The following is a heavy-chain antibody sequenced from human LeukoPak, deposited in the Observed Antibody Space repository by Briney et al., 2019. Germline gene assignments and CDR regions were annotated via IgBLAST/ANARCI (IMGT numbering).Heavy chain of an antibody. CDR2: IKHDGSEK. CDR3: ASGGFTYTY. D-gene: IGHD2-2*02. V-gene: IGHV3-7*03. Sequence: PGRSLRLSCAASGFTFSSYGMHWVRQAPGKGLEWVANIKHDGSEKYYVDSVKGRFTISRDNANNSLYLQMNSLGADDTAVYYCASGGFTYTYWGQGTLVIVSS. J-gene: IGHJ4*02. CDR1: GFTFSSYG.